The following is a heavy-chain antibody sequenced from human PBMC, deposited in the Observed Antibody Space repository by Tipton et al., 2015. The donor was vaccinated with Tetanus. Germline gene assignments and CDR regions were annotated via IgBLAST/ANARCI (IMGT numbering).Heavy chain of an antibody. J-gene: IGHJ5*02. CDR1: GVSINNYY. D-gene: IGHD3-3*01. CDR2: IYYNGDT. CDR3: VRSHVFRLTLFGEEIPRSGRFDA. Sequence: TLSLTCSVSGVSINNYYWNWIRQSPGKGLEWLGNIYYNGDTDYNPSLRGRATISLDKAKQPLSLRLRSVTAADTALYYCVRSHVFRLTLFGEEIPRSGRFDACVQGTRVTVSS. V-gene: IGHV4-59*01.